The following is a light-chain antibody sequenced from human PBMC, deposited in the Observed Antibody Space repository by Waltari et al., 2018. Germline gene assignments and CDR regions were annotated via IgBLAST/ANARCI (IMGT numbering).Light chain of an antibody. CDR1: SSDFAVFNY. J-gene: IGLJ3*02. CDR3: SSYTSTWV. CDR2: DVS. V-gene: IGLV2-14*01. Sequence: QPALTQSASVSGSPGQSITISCPGTSSDFAVFNYVSWYQQHPGKAPQLMIYDVSKRPSGVSNRFSGSKSGNTASLTISGLQAEDEADYYCSSYTSTWVFGGGTKLTVL.